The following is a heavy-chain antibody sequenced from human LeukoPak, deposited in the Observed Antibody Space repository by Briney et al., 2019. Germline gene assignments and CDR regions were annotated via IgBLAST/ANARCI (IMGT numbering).Heavy chain of an antibody. J-gene: IGHJ4*02. V-gene: IGHV3-9*01. CDR3: AKDSVASPGSGYSYGRDY. CDR1: GFTFDDYD. D-gene: IGHD5-18*01. CDR2: ISWNSGSI. Sequence: SLTLSCAASGFTFDDYDMHWVRQAPGKGLEWVSGISWNSGSIVYADSVKGRSTISRETDKHSLYLQMNSLRAEDTALYYCAKDSVASPGSGYSYGRDYWGQGTLVTVSS.